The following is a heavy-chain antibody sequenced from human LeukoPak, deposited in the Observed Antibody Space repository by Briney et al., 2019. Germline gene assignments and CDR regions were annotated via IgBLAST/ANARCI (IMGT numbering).Heavy chain of an antibody. CDR1: GFTFSSYG. J-gene: IGHJ4*02. V-gene: IGHV3-30*18. D-gene: IGHD3-10*01. CDR2: ISYDGSNK. Sequence: GGSLRLSCAASGFTFSSYGMHWVRQAPGKGLEWVAVISYDGSNKYYADSVKGRFTISRDNSKNTLYLQMNSLRAEDTAVYYCANAPPQLWFGEAPLTGGFDYWGQGTLVTVSS. CDR3: ANAPPQLWFGEAPLTGGFDY.